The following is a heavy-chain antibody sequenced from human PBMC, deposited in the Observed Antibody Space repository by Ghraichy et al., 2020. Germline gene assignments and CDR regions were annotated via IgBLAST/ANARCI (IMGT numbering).Heavy chain of an antibody. CDR1: GYTFTSYG. CDR2: ISAYNGNT. CDR3: ARWGGDIVVVPAAAGGDYGMDV. V-gene: IGHV1-18*01. D-gene: IGHD2-2*01. J-gene: IGHJ6*02. Sequence: SVKVSCKASGYTFTSYGISWVRQAPGQGLEWMGWISAYNGNTNYAQKLQGRVTMTTDTSTSTAYMELRSLRSDDTAVYYCARWGGDIVVVPAAAGGDYGMDVWGQGTTVTVSS.